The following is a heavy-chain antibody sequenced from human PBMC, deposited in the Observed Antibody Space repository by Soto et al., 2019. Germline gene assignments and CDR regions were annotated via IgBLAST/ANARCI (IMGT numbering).Heavy chain of an antibody. CDR2: ISASNGNT. D-gene: IGHD3-3*01. Sequence: ASVKVSCKASGYTLTSYGLSWMRQAPGQGLEWMGWISASNGNTKSAQKLQGRVTMTTDTSTSTAYMELRSLRSDDTAVYYCARMRVTIFGVVIIGQNWFDPWGQGTLVTVSS. CDR1: GYTLTSYG. J-gene: IGHJ5*02. CDR3: ARMRVTIFGVVIIGQNWFDP. V-gene: IGHV1-18*01.